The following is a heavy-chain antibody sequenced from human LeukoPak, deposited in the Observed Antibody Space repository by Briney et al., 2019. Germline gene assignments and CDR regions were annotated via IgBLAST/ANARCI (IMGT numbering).Heavy chain of an antibody. CDR3: ARRDGAWAFDY. Sequence: SETLSLTCTVSGGSISSSSHYWSWIRQPPGKGQEWIGIIYYSGSTSYNPSLKSRVTISVDTSKNQFSLKLSSVTVADTAVYYCARRDGAWAFDYWGQGTLVTVSS. V-gene: IGHV4-39*01. CDR1: GGSISSSSHY. CDR2: IYYSGST. D-gene: IGHD2-21*02. J-gene: IGHJ4*02.